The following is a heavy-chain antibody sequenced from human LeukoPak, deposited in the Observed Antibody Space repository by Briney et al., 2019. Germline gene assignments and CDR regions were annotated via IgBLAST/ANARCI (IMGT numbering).Heavy chain of an antibody. V-gene: IGHV1-69*04. CDR3: ARANRITMVRYFDY. Sequence: GASVKVSCQASGGTLRSYAISWVRQAPGQRLGWGGRIIPIFGIANYAQNFQGGVTITADKSTSTAYMELSSLRSEDTAVYYCARANRITMVRYFDYWGQGTLVTVSS. CDR2: IIPIFGIA. D-gene: IGHD3-10*01. CDR1: GGTLRSYA. J-gene: IGHJ4*02.